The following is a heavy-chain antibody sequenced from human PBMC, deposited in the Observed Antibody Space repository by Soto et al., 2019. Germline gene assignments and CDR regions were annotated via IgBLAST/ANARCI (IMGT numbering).Heavy chain of an antibody. CDR3: ARDRYDFWSGYCDY. CDR1: GYTFTNYD. V-gene: IGHV1-69*13. CDR2: IIPIFGTA. J-gene: IGHJ4*02. Sequence: SVKVSCKASGYTFTNYDINWVRQAPGQGLEWMGGIIPIFGTANYAQKFQGRVTITADESTSTAYMELSSLRSEDTAVYYCARDRYDFWSGYCDYWGQGTLVTVSS. D-gene: IGHD3-3*01.